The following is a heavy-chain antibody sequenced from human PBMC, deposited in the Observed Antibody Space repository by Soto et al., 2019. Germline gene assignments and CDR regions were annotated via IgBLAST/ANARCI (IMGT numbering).Heavy chain of an antibody. CDR2: ISGSGGST. CDR1: GFSFSSYV. J-gene: IGHJ5*02. V-gene: IGHV3-23*01. D-gene: IGHD3-22*01. Sequence: EVQVLESGGGLVQPGGSLRLSCAASGFSFSSYVMTWVRQAPGKGLEWVSAISGSGGSTYYADSLKGRFTVSRDNSHNTVHLQMNSLRAEDTAVYYCAKGLNYYDGSGYYPWRQGTLVTVSS. CDR3: AKGLNYYDGSGYYP.